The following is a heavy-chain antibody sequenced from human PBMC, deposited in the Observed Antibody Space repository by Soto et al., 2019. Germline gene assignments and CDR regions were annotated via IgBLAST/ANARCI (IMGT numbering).Heavy chain of an antibody. J-gene: IGHJ4*02. CDR2: ISYGGST. CDR1: GGSISSSSYY. D-gene: IGHD1-1*01. Sequence: SETLSLTCTVSGGSISSSSYYWGWVRQPPGKGLEWIGAISYGGSTYHNPSLRSRVTISVDTSKSQFSLDLTSVTAADTAVYYCAKNRRETGTYAQPLDYGGQGTLVTVS. V-gene: IGHV4-39*01. CDR3: AKNRRETGTYAQPLDY.